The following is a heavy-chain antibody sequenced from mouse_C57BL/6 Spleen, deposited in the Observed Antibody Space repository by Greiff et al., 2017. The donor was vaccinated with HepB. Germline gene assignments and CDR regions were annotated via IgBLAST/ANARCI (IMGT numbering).Heavy chain of an antibody. CDR1: GYTFTDYN. J-gene: IGHJ4*01. Sequence: EVMLVESGPELVKPGASVKIPCKASGYTFTDYNMDWVKQSHGKSLEWIGDINPNNGGTIYNQKFKGKATLTVDKSSSTAYMELRSLTSEDTAVYYCARVIYYDYGGYAMDYWGQGTSVTVSS. CDR2: INPNNGGT. D-gene: IGHD2-4*01. CDR3: ARVIYYDYGGYAMDY. V-gene: IGHV1-18*01.